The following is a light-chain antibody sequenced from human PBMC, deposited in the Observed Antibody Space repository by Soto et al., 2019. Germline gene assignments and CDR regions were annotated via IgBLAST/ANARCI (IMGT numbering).Light chain of an antibody. CDR2: GDS. J-gene: IGLJ3*02. V-gene: IGLV1-40*01. Sequence: QSVLTQPPSVSGAPGQRVTISCTGSSSNIGAGYNVHWYQQVPGTAPKLLIYGDSNRPSGVPDRFSGSKSGTSASLAITGLQAEDEAEYYCQSYDSSLSGGLFGGGTKVTVL. CDR1: SSNIGAGYN. CDR3: QSYDSSLSGGL.